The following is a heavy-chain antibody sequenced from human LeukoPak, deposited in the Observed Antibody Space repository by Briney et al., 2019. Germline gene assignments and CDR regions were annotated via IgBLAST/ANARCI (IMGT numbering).Heavy chain of an antibody. D-gene: IGHD5-12*01. CDR3: ARDPGSGYEEHFDY. J-gene: IGHJ4*02. CDR1: GFIFSDYY. Sequence: GGSLRLSCAASGFIFSDYYMSWIRQAPGKGLEWVSYISSGGGTMYYTDSVKGRFTISRDNAKDSLYLQMNSLRAEDTAVYYCARDPGSGYEEHFDYWGQGTLVTVSS. CDR2: ISSGGGTM. V-gene: IGHV3-11*01.